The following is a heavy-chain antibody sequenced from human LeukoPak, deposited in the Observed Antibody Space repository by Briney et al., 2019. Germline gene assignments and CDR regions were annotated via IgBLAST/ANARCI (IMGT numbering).Heavy chain of an antibody. V-gene: IGHV4-61*09. Sequence: SETLSLTCTVSGGSISSGSYYWSWIRQPAGKGLEWIGHIYSGGSTSYNPSLKSRVTISVDTSKNQFSLKLSSVTAADTAVYYCARDRSVGIYYFDYWGQGTLVTVS. CDR2: IYSGGST. D-gene: IGHD1-26*01. CDR1: GGSISSGSYY. J-gene: IGHJ4*02. CDR3: ARDRSVGIYYFDY.